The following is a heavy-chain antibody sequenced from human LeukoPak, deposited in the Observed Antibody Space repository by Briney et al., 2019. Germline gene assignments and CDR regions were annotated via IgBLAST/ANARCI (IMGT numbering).Heavy chain of an antibody. D-gene: IGHD2-15*01. CDR2: ISYGGSNK. Sequence: GRSLRLSCAASGFAFSTYAMHWVRQAPGKGLEWVAVISYGGSNKYYADSVKGRFTISRDNAKNSLYLQMNSLRVEDTAVYYCASDKSGTRDIVFDYWGQGTLVTVSS. CDR3: ASDKSGTRDIVFDY. CDR1: GFAFSTYA. V-gene: IGHV3-30-3*01. J-gene: IGHJ4*02.